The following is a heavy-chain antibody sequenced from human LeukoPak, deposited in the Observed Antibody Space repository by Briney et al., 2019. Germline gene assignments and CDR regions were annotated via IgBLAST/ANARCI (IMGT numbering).Heavy chain of an antibody. CDR3: AKDPGLLGEFVYYSDL. Sequence: GRSMSLSCAASGFTFSSNAVSWVRQAPRNGLEWVSAISGSVGSTYYADSVKRRLTISRDNSKNQLYLQMISLRDEDTAVYDCAKDPGLLGEFVYYSDLWGQGPLVSVSS. CDR2: ISGSVGST. CDR1: GFTFSSNA. D-gene: IGHD3-16*01. J-gene: IGHJ4*02. V-gene: IGHV3-23*01.